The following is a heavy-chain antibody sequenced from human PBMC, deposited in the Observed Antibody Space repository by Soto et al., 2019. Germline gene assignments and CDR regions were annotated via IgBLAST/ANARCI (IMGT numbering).Heavy chain of an antibody. V-gene: IGHV4-39*01. CDR2: GYYSGST. CDR1: GGSISSISSY. CDR3: ARQREYYYASGRAAPLYGMDV. J-gene: IGHJ6*04. D-gene: IGHD3-10*01. Sequence: QLQLQESGPGLVKPSETLSLTCTVSGGSISSISSYWGWIRQPPGKGLAWIGNGYYSGSTYRNPSLTSRLTVSAATTKKQFSLTLRSVTAADTAVYCCARQREYYYASGRAAPLYGMDVWGEGTTFAVSS.